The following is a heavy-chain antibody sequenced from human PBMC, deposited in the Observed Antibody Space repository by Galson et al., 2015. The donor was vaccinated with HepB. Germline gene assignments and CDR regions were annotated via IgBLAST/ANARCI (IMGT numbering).Heavy chain of an antibody. V-gene: IGHV3-30*03. CDR2: ISNDGSNK. J-gene: IGHJ4*02. Sequence: SLRLSCAASGFSFSSYAMHWVRQAPGKGLEWLAIISNDGSNKYYEDSVEGRFTISRDNSGDTLYLQLSSLRPEDTAVYYCASRLHFGWGHRSGWAQSYLDYWGQGTLVTVSS. D-gene: IGHD6-19*01. CDR1: GFSFSSYA. CDR3: ASRLHFGWGHRSGWAQSYLDY.